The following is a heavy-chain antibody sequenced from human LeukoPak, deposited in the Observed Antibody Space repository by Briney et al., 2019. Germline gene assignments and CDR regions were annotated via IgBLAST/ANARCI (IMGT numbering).Heavy chain of an antibody. CDR1: GFTFSSYE. J-gene: IGHJ4*02. CDR3: VRDPSVAADDY. V-gene: IGHV3-48*03. Sequence: GGSLRLSCAASGFTFSSYEMNWVRQAPGKGLEWVSYSNSGGRNIYYADSVKGRFTIARDNAKNSLYLQMNSLRAEDTAIYYCVRDPSVAADDYWGQGTLVPVST. D-gene: IGHD6-19*01. CDR2: SNSGGRNI.